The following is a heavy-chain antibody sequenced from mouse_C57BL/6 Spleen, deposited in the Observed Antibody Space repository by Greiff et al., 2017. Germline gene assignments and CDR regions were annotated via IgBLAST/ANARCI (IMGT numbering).Heavy chain of an antibody. V-gene: IGHV1-53*01. CDR3: ARAADYYGSSVYED. Sequence: QVQLQQPGTDLVKPGASVKLSCKASGYTFTSYWMHWVQQRPGQGLEWIGNINPSNGGTNYNEKFKSKATLTVDKSSSTAYMQLSSLTSEDSAVFDSARAADYYGSSVYEDWGQGTTLTV. D-gene: IGHD1-1*01. CDR1: GYTFTSYW. J-gene: IGHJ2*01. CDR2: INPSNGGT.